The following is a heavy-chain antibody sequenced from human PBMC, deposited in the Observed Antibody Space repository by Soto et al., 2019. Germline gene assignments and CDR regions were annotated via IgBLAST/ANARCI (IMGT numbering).Heavy chain of an antibody. V-gene: IGHV1-8*01. J-gene: IGHJ5*02. Sequence: ASVKVSCKASGYTYTSYDINWVRHATGQGLEWMGWMNPNSGNTGYAQKFQGRVTMTRDTSMSTAYMELSSLRSEDTAVYYCARGIKYGDYSTWLDPWGPGTLVTVSS. CDR1: GYTYTSYD. CDR2: MNPNSGNT. D-gene: IGHD4-17*01. CDR3: ARGIKYGDYSTWLDP.